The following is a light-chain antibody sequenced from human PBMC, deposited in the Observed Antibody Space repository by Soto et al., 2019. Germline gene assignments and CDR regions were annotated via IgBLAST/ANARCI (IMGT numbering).Light chain of an antibody. J-gene: IGLJ1*01. V-gene: IGLV2-14*01. Sequence: QSALTQPASVSGSPGQSIAISCTGSSSDVGTYNYVSWYQQHPGKVPKLIIYEVTNRPSGVSNRFSGSKSGNTASLTISGLQAEDEAEYYCSSYTTSSTRVFGTGTKLTVL. CDR3: SSYTTSSTRV. CDR2: EVT. CDR1: SSDVGTYNY.